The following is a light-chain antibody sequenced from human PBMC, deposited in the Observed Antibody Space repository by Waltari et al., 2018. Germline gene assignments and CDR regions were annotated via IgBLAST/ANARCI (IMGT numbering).Light chain of an antibody. CDR3: QHRVSWPLT. CDR2: GAS. V-gene: IGKV3-11*01. Sequence: EILLPPSPATPSLFPGEGATPSCRASQSVDNLLGWYQQKPGQAPSLVIHGASNKTPGFPARFSGSGSGTDFTLTISSLEPEDFAVYYCQHRVSWPLTFGGGTKVEL. CDR1: QSVDNL. J-gene: IGKJ4*01.